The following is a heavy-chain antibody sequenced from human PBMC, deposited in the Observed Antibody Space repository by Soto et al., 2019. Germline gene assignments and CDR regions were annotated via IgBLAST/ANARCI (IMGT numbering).Heavy chain of an antibody. J-gene: IGHJ5*02. D-gene: IGHD3-22*01. CDR2: ISGSGNTI. Sequence: PGGSLRLSCAASGFSFRDYYMSWIRQAPGKGLEWISYISGSGNTIYYADSVKGRFIISRDNAKNSLFLQMNSLRADDTAVYYCARDRLPMVVVVMGWFDPWGQGTLVTVSS. CDR3: ARDRLPMVVVVMGWFDP. CDR1: GFSFRDYY. V-gene: IGHV3-11*01.